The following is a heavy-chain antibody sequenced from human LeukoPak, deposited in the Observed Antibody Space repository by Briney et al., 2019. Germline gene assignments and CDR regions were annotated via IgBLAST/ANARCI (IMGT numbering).Heavy chain of an antibody. CDR3: ARAVTGGDRSRFYSGGWYYFDN. CDR2: ISDTGST. CDR1: GGSVSSSY. V-gene: IGHV4-59*08. J-gene: IGHJ4*02. Sequence: SETLSLTCTVSGGSVSSSYWSWIRQPPGKGLGWIGYISDTGSTNYNPSLKGRVTISIHSSPNQFSLELGSVTAADTAIYYCARAVTGGDRSRFYSGGWYYFDNWGQGTLATVSS. D-gene: IGHD6-19*01.